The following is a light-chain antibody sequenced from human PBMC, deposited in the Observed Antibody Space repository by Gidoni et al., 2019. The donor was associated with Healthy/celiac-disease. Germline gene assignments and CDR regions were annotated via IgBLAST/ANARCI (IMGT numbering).Light chain of an antibody. V-gene: IGKV3-20*01. J-gene: IGKJ1*01. CDR3: QQYGSSPRT. CDR1: QSVSSSY. CDR2: GAS. Sequence: IVLTHSPGTLSLSPGERATLSCRASQSVSSSYLAWYQQKPGQAPRLLSYGASSRATGIPDRFSGRGSGTDFTLTISRLEPEDFAVYYCQQYGSSPRTFGQGTKVEIK.